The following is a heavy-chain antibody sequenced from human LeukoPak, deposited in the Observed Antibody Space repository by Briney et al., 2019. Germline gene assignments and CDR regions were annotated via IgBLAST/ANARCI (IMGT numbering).Heavy chain of an antibody. CDR3: ARGAGILEWLPGVYYYGMDV. J-gene: IGHJ6*02. D-gene: IGHD3-3*01. CDR1: GYTFTGYY. Sequence: ASVTVSCTASGYTFTGYYMHWVRQAPGQGLEWMGWINPNSGGTNYAQKFQGRVTMTRDTSISTAYMELSRLRSDDTAVYYCARGAGILEWLPGVYYYGMDVWGQGTTVTVSS. CDR2: INPNSGGT. V-gene: IGHV1-2*02.